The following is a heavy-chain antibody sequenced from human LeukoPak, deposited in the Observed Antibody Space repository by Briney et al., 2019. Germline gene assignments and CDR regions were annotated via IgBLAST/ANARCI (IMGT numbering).Heavy chain of an antibody. CDR2: IYSGGST. V-gene: IGHV3-66*01. D-gene: IGHD3-10*01. CDR3: ARGGIEVRKYYYFMDV. Sequence: GGSLRLSCAASGFTVSSNYMSWVRQAPGKGLEWVSVIYSGGSTYYADSVKGRFTISRDNSKNTLYLQMNSLRAEDTAVYYCARGGIEVRKYYYFMDVWGKGTTVTASS. J-gene: IGHJ6*03. CDR1: GFTVSSNY.